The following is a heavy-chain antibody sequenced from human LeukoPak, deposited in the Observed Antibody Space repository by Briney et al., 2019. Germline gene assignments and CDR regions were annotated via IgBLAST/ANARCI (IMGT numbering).Heavy chain of an antibody. D-gene: IGHD3-22*01. V-gene: IGHV1-2*06. CDR3: ATVNYYYDSSGYHDY. J-gene: IGHJ4*02. CDR2: INPNSGGT. CDR1: GYTFTDYY. Sequence: ASVKVSCKASGYTFTDYYVHWVRQAPGQGLEWMGRINPNSGGTNYAQKFQGRVTMTEDTSTDTAYMELSSLRSEDTAVYYCATVNYYYDSSGYHDYWGQGTLVTVSS.